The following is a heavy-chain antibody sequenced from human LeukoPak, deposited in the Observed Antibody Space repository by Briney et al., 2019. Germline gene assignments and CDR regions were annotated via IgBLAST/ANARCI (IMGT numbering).Heavy chain of an antibody. CDR1: GYSISSYY. Sequence: PSETLSLTCTVSGYSISSYYWSWLRQPPGKGLEWIGYIYYSGSTNYNPSLKSRVTISVDTSKNQFSLKLSPVTAADTAVYYCAREARDSSSWPYFQHWGQGTLVTVSS. CDR3: AREARDSSSWPYFQH. CDR2: IYYSGST. J-gene: IGHJ1*01. D-gene: IGHD6-13*01. V-gene: IGHV4-59*01.